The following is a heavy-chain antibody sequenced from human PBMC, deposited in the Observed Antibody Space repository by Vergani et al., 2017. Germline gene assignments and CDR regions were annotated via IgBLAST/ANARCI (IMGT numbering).Heavy chain of an antibody. J-gene: IGHJ6*02. CDR1: GFTFNHYA. CDR3: AKANPRNRGYDYLYYYHAMDV. V-gene: IGHV3-23*01. CDR2: LSGSGGST. D-gene: IGHD5-12*01. Sequence: EVQLLESGGDLVQPGGSLRLSCAASGFTFNHYAMNWVRQAPGKGLEWVSGLSGSGGSTYYAGSVKGRFTMSRDSSKNTLYLQMNSLSAGDTAVYYCAKANPRNRGYDYLYYYHAMDVWGQGTTVTVSS.